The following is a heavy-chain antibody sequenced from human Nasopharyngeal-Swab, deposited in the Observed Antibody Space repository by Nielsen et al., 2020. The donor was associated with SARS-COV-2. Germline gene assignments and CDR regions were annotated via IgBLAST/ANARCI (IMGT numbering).Heavy chain of an antibody. CDR3: ARAHNWNDYGNWFDP. Sequence: SVKVSCKASGGTFSSYAISWVRQAPGQGLEWIGRIIPILGIANYAQKFQGRVTITADKSTSTAYMELSSLRSEDTAVYYCARAHNWNDYGNWFDPWGQGTLVTVSS. V-gene: IGHV1-69*04. CDR1: GGTFSSYA. D-gene: IGHD1-20*01. CDR2: IIPILGIA. J-gene: IGHJ5*02.